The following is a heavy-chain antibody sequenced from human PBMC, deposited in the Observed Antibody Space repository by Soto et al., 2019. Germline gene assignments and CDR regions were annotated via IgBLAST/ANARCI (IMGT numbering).Heavy chain of an antibody. CDR1: GFTFSIYW. D-gene: IGHD1-26*01. Sequence: QPGGSLRLSCAASGFTFSIYWMNWFRQAPGKGLEWVAYTNQDGSEKYYVDSVKGRFIISRDNAKNSLYLQMNSLRAEDTAVYFCATLPRSSDTFWGQGTLVTVSS. J-gene: IGHJ4*02. CDR2: TNQDGSEK. V-gene: IGHV3-7*01. CDR3: ATLPRSSDTF.